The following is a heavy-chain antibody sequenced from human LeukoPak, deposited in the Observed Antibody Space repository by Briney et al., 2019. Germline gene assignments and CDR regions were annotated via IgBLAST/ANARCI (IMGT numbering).Heavy chain of an antibody. J-gene: IGHJ4*02. CDR2: IYYSGST. CDR1: GGSISSGDYY. Sequence: SQTLSLTCTVSGGSISSGDYYWGWIRQPPGKGLEWIGSIYYSGSTYYNPSLKSRVTISVDTSKNQFSLKLSSVTAADTAVYYCARLVIREVYFDYWGQGTLVTVSS. V-gene: IGHV4-39*01. CDR3: ARLVIREVYFDY.